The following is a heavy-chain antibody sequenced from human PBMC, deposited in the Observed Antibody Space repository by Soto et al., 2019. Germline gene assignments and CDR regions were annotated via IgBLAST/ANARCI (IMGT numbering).Heavy chain of an antibody. D-gene: IGHD3-3*01. V-gene: IGHV3-30-3*01. CDR3: ARDVSGLETKGLDP. CDR2: ISYDGSNK. Sequence: GGSLRLSCAASGFTFNTHAMHWVRQAPGKGLEWVALISYDGSNKYYADSVKGRFTISRDNSKNTLSLQTNSLRAEDTAVYYCARDVSGLETKGLDPWGQGIVVTVSS. CDR1: GFTFNTHA. J-gene: IGHJ5*02.